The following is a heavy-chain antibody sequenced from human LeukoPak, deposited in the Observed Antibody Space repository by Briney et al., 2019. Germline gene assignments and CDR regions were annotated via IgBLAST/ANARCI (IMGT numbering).Heavy chain of an antibody. Sequence: ASVKVSCKASGYTFTTYVMHWVRQAPGQRLEWMGWSNAGNGNTKYSQEFQGRVTITRDTSASTAYVELSSLRSEDTAVYYCAGASSYMVRGIITQFDPWGQGTLVTVSS. CDR3: AGASSYMVRGIITQFDP. CDR1: GYTFTTYV. V-gene: IGHV1-3*02. D-gene: IGHD3-10*01. CDR2: SNAGNGNT. J-gene: IGHJ5*02.